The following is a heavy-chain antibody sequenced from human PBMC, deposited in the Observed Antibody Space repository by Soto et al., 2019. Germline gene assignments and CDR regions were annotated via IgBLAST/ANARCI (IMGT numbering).Heavy chain of an antibody. CDR2: IKKKTNGETT. Sequence: EVQLVESGGGLVEPGGSRSLSCAASGFTFSSAFMNWVRQAPGKGLEWVGRIKKKTNGETTDYAPPVKARFTISRDESQSTLYPQMNSLKTEDTAVYYCTALLGSSGGNYHLDYWGQGTLVTVSS. J-gene: IGHJ4*02. D-gene: IGHD2-15*01. CDR3: TALLGSSGGNYHLDY. V-gene: IGHV3-15*01. CDR1: GFTFSSAF.